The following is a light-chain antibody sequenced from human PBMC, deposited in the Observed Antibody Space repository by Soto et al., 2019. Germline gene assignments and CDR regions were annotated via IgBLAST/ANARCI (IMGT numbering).Light chain of an antibody. J-gene: IGKJ2*01. CDR2: GAS. CDR3: QQYDRSPPNYT. V-gene: IGKV3-20*01. CDR1: QTVSSSS. Sequence: EIVLTQSPGTLSLSPGERASLSCRASQTVSSSSLAWYQQKPGQAPRLLIYGASNRATGIPDRFSGRGSGTDFSLTISRLEPADFAVYDCQQYDRSPPNYTFGQGTKLEI.